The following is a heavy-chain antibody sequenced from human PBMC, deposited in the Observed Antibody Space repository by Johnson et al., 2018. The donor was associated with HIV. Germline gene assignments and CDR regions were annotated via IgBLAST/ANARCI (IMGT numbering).Heavy chain of an antibody. CDR1: GFTFDDYA. CDR3: ATVHSGSSLNVACDI. Sequence: VQLVESGGGLVQPGRSLRLSCAASGFTFDDYAMHWVRQVPGKGLEWVSGISWNSGSIDYADSVKGRFSISRDNAKNSLYLQMNSLRAEDTAVYYCATVHSGSSLNVACDIWGQGTMVTVSS. D-gene: IGHD6-6*01. J-gene: IGHJ3*02. V-gene: IGHV3-9*01. CDR2: ISWNSGSI.